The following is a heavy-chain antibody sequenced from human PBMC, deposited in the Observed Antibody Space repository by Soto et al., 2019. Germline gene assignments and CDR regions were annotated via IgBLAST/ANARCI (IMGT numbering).Heavy chain of an antibody. Sequence: EVQLVESGGGLVQPGGSLRLSCAASGFTFSRYWMSWVRQAPGKGLEWVANIKQDGSEKYYVDSVKGRFTISRDNAKNSLNVQMNSLRAEDTAVYYCARDRYRYGDFDYWGQGTLVTVSS. V-gene: IGHV3-7*01. J-gene: IGHJ4*02. CDR1: GFTFSRYW. CDR3: ARDRYRYGDFDY. CDR2: IKQDGSEK. D-gene: IGHD3-10*01.